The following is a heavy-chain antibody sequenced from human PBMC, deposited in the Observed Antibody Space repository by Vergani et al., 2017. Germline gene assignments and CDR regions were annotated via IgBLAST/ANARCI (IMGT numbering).Heavy chain of an antibody. CDR2: ISGSGGST. CDR3: AKYLRAIVGATDWGYAFDI. CDR1: GFTFSSYA. D-gene: IGHD1-26*01. V-gene: IGHV3-23*01. Sequence: EVQLLESGGGLVKPGGSLRLSCAASGFTFSSYAMSWVRQAPGKGLEWVSAISGSGGSTYYADSVKGRFTIARDNSKNPLYLQINSLRAEDAAVYYFAKYLRAIVGATDWGYAFDIWGQGTMVTVSS. J-gene: IGHJ3*02.